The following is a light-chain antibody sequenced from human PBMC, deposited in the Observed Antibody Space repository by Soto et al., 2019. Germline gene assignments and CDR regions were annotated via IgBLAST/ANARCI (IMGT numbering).Light chain of an antibody. CDR3: QQYGVSPLS. Sequence: EIVLTQSPGTLSLSPGETATVSCRATESLITKALAWYQQKPGQAPRLLIYGAFTRDAAIPDRFNGSGSGTDFDLTISRLELEDSAVYYCQQYGVSPLSFGPGTKVDIK. V-gene: IGKV3-20*01. CDR2: GAF. CDR1: ESLITKA. J-gene: IGKJ3*01.